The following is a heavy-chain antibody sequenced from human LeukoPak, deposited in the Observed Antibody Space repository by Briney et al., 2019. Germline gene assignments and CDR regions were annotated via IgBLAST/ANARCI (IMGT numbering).Heavy chain of an antibody. J-gene: IGHJ4*02. V-gene: IGHV4-4*02. CDR2: IYHSEST. CDR3: ARQGVIPYYYDSSGYYPWYFDY. CDR1: GGSISSSNW. D-gene: IGHD3-22*01. Sequence: SETLSLTCAVSGGSISSSNWWSWVRQPPGKGLEWIGEIYHSESTNYNPSLKSRVTISVDKSKNQFSLKLSSVTAADTAVYYCARQGVIPYYYDSSGYYPWYFDYWGQGTLVTVSS.